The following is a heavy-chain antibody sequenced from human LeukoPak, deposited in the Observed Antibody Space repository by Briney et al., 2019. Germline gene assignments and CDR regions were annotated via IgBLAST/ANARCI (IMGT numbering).Heavy chain of an antibody. J-gene: IGHJ4*02. D-gene: IGHD3-3*01. Sequence: SETLSLTCAVYGGSFGGYYWSWIRQPPGKGLEWIGEINHSGSTNYNPSLKSRVTISVDTSKNQFSLKLSSVTAADTAVYYCARGSDFWSGYFDYWGQGTLVTVSS. V-gene: IGHV4-34*01. CDR2: INHSGST. CDR3: ARGSDFWSGYFDY. CDR1: GGSFGGYY.